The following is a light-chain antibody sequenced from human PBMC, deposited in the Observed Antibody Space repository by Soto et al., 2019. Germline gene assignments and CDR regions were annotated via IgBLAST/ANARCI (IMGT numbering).Light chain of an antibody. CDR2: GAS. CDR1: QSVSSN. J-gene: IGKJ4*01. CDR3: QQRSNWPRT. Sequence: EIVMTQSPATLSVSPWERATLSCRASQSVSSNLAWYQQKLGQAPRLLIYGASTRATGIPARFSGSGSGTDFTLTISRLEPEDFAVYYCQQRSNWPRTFGGGTKVDIK. V-gene: IGKV3D-15*01.